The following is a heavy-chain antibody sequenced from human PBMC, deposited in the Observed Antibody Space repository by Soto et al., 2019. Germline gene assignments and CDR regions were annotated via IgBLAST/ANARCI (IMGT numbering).Heavy chain of an antibody. CDR2: IWYDGSNK. CDR1: GFTFSSLT. CDR3: ACEERDRGTIGSGMDV. J-gene: IGHJ6*02. D-gene: IGHD1-7*01. Sequence: GGSLRLSCAASGFTFSSLTMHWVRQAPGKGLEWVAVIWYDGSNKSYADSVKGRFTISRDNSKNTLYLQMNSLRAEDTAVYYCACEERDRGTIGSGMDVSGPGTPVTVSS. V-gene: IGHV3-33*01.